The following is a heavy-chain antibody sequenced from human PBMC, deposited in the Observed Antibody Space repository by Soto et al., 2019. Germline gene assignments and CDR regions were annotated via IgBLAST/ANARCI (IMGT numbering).Heavy chain of an antibody. Sequence: PGGSLRLSCAASGFSVSTHWMHWVRQAPGKGLVWVSRISSDGSSTSYADSVKGRVTISVDTSKNQFSLKLSSVTAADTAVYYCARVPSFGVVIYFDYWGQGTLVTVSS. J-gene: IGHJ4*02. D-gene: IGHD3-3*01. CDR3: ARVPSFGVVIYFDY. CDR2: ISSDGSST. CDR1: GFSVSTHW. V-gene: IGHV3-74*01.